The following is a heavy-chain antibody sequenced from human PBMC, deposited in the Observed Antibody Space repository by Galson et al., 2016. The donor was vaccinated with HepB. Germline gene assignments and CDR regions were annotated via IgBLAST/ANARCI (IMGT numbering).Heavy chain of an antibody. CDR1: GFIFSKSW. CDR3: ATGRGSY. Sequence: SLRLSCAASGFIFSKSWMSWVRQPPGRGLEWVATLKEDGRDKYYVDSVKGRFTISRDNAEKSLYLQMNSLRAEETALYFCATGRGSYWGQGTLVTVAS. J-gene: IGHJ4*02. V-gene: IGHV3-7*03. D-gene: IGHD1-26*01. CDR2: LKEDGRDK.